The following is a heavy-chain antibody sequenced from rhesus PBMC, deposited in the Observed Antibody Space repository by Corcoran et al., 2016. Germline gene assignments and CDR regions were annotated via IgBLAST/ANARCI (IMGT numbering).Heavy chain of an antibody. J-gene: IGHJ5-1*01. CDR3: ASAYNRFDV. Sequence: QVQLQESGPGLVKPSETLSLTCAVSGGSISSSNWWSWIRQPPGKGLEWIGYIRGSSGSTYYNPSLKSRVTISKDTSKNQFALKLSSVTAADTAVYYCASAYNRFDVWGPGVLVTVSS. CDR1: GGSISSSNW. CDR2: IRGSSGST. V-gene: IGHV4-65*02.